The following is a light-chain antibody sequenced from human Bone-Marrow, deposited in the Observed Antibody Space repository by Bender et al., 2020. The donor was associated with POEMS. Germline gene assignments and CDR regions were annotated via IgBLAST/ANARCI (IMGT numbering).Light chain of an antibody. J-gene: IGLJ3*02. CDR3: GTWDSNLSGGV. V-gene: IGLV3-21*02. CDR1: NIGIKS. CDR2: DDS. Sequence: YVLTQPSSVSVAPGQTATISCGGSNIGIKSVHWYQQRPGQAPLLVIYDDSDRPSGIPERFSGSKSGSTASLTVSGLQAEDEADYYCGTWDSNLSGGVFGGGTKLTVL.